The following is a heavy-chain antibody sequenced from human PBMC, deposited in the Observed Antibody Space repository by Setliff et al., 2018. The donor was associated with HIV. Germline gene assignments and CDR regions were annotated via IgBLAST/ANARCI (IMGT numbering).Heavy chain of an antibody. J-gene: IGHJ5*02. CDR2: IYHTGRT. V-gene: IGHV4-39*01. D-gene: IGHD3-22*01. CDR1: GVSIDNNKYY. Sequence: SETLSLTCSVSGVSIDNNKYYWTWLRRPPGKGLEWTGSIYHTGRTYYNRSLESRLTISIDTSKNQFSLKLTSVTAADTAMYYCASRIYYYDESRVLREEGFVPWGQGTLVTVSS. CDR3: ASRIYYYDESRVLREEGFVP.